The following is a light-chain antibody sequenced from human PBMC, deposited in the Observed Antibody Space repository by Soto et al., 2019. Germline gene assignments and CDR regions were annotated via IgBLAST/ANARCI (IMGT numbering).Light chain of an antibody. CDR1: ESFSKW. Sequence: IQWTQSHSFLPVSVGAKVFITCLASESFSKWLAWYEERPGKASKLLIYDVSSVESGVPSRFSGSGSGTEFTLTLCRVQADDFASYYCQHYNSYSWPFGQGTE. CDR3: QHYNSYSWP. CDR2: DVS. V-gene: IGKV1-5*01. J-gene: IGKJ1*01.